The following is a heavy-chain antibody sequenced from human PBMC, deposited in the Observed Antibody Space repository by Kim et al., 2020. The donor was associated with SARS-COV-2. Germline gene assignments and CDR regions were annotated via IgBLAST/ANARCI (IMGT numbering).Heavy chain of an antibody. CDR1: GYSFTSYW. V-gene: IGHV5-10-1*01. Sequence: GASLKISCKGSGYSFTSYWISWVRQMPGKGLEWMGRIDPSDSYTNYSPSFQGHVTISADKSISTAYLQWSSLKASDTAMYYCASARLGYCTNGVCSYGMDVWGQGTTVTVSS. CDR3: ASARLGYCTNGVCSYGMDV. CDR2: IDPSDSYT. D-gene: IGHD2-8*01. J-gene: IGHJ6*02.